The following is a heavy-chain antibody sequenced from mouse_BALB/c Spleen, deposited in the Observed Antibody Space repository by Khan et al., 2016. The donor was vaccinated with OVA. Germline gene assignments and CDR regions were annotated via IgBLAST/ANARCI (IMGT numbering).Heavy chain of an antibody. CDR3: ARTTAYYGNYEAMDY. CDR1: GFSLSNYG. CDR2: IWAGGST. Sequence: QVQLKESGPGLVAPSQSLSITCTVSGFSLSNYGVNWVRQTPGKGLEWLGIIWAGGSTNYNSALLYKLSIRKDKAKSQSFLKLNSQQTSDTAMYYCARTTAYYGNYEAMDYWGQGTSVTVSS. J-gene: IGHJ4*01. D-gene: IGHD2-10*01. V-gene: IGHV2-9*02.